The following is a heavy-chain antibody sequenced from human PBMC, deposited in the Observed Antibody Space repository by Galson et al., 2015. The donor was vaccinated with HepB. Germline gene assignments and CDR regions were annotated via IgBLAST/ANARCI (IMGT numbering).Heavy chain of an antibody. Sequence: SLRLSCAASGFGFSDYAMSWVRQAPGKGLEWVSGISGGGGSTYYVDSVRGRFTISRDNSKNTLYVQMNGLRAEDTAVYYCAKHMSRNVYGDHDYWGQGTLVTVSS. CDR3: AKHMSRNVYGDHDY. CDR2: ISGGGGST. CDR1: GFGFSDYA. V-gene: IGHV3-23*01. D-gene: IGHD4-17*01. J-gene: IGHJ4*02.